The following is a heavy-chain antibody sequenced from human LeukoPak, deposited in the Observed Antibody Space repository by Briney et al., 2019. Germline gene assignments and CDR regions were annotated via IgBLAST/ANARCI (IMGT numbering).Heavy chain of an antibody. V-gene: IGHV3-30*18. D-gene: IGHD6-25*01. J-gene: IGHJ4*02. CDR2: ISYDGSNK. CDR1: GFTFSSYG. CDR3: AKDRVATGSLDY. Sequence: QPGGSLRLSCAASGFTFSSYGMHWVRQAPGKGLEWVAVISYDGSNKYYADSVKGRFTISRDNSKNTLYLQMNSLRAEDTAVYYCAKDRVATGSLDYWGQGTLVTVSS.